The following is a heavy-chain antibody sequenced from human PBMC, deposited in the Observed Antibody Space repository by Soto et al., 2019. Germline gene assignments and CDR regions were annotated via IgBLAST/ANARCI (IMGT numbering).Heavy chain of an antibody. D-gene: IGHD5-12*01. Sequence: SETLSLSCTVSGGSISSGGYYWSWIRQHPGKGLEWIGYIYYSGSTYYNPSLKSRVTISVDTSKNQFSLKLSSVTAADTAVYYCARDWSDRLGSQRWFDPWGQGTLVTVSS. CDR1: GGSISSGGYY. CDR2: IYYSGST. V-gene: IGHV4-31*03. CDR3: ARDWSDRLGSQRWFDP. J-gene: IGHJ5*02.